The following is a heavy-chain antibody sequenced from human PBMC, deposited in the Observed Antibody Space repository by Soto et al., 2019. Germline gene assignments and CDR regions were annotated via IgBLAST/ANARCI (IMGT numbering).Heavy chain of an antibody. J-gene: IGHJ6*02. D-gene: IGHD3-10*01. CDR3: ARFPITMVRGVSPPYGMDV. CDR1: GGSFSGYY. V-gene: IGHV4-34*01. Sequence: TSETLSLTCAVYGGSFSGYYWSWVRQPPGKGLEWIGEINHSGSTNYNPSLKSLVTISVDTSKNQFSLKLSSVTAADTAVYYCARFPITMVRGVSPPYGMDVWGQGTTVTVSS. CDR2: INHSGST.